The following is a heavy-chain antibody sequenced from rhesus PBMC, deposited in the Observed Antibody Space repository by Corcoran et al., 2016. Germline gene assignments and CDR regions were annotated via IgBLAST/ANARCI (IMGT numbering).Heavy chain of an antibody. D-gene: IGHD4-29*01. CDR1: GGSISSSY. J-gene: IGHJ4*01. CDR3: ARGGGSSYLRLGY. V-gene: IGHV4-169*01. CDR2: IRSGGST. Sequence: QLQLQESGPGLVKPSETLSVTCAVSGGSISSSYWSWIRQAPGKGLEWIGYIRSGGSTNYNPSLKSRVTISVDTSKNQFSLKLSSVTAADTAVYYCARGGGSSYLRLGYWGQGVLVTVSS.